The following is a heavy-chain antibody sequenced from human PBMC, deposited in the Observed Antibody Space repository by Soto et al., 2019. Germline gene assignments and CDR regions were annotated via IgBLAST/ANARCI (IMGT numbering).Heavy chain of an antibody. V-gene: IGHV1-18*01. CDR1: GYTFTSYG. CDR2: ISAYNGNT. Sequence: ASVKVSCKASGYTFTSYGISWVRQAPGQGLEWMGWISAYNGNTNYAQKLQGRVTMTTDTSTSTAYMGLGSLRSDDTAVYYCARGVRGYQTGYYYYYYMDVWGKGTTVTVSS. CDR3: ARGVRGYQTGYYYYYYMDV. D-gene: IGHD6-13*01. J-gene: IGHJ6*03.